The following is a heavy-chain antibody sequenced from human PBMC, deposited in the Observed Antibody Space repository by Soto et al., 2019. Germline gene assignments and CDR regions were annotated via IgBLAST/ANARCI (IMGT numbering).Heavy chain of an antibody. CDR3: ARGIWNYDNYYYYGLDV. CDR2: IYYSGST. J-gene: IGHJ6*02. D-gene: IGHD1-7*01. V-gene: IGHV4-30-4*01. Sequence: PSETLSLTCTVSGGSISSGDAYWSWIRPPPGKGLEWIGYIYYSGSTYYNPSLKSRVTISVDTSKNQFSLRLSSVTAEDTAVYYCARGIWNYDNYYYYGLDVWGQGTTVTVYS. CDR1: GGSISSGDAY.